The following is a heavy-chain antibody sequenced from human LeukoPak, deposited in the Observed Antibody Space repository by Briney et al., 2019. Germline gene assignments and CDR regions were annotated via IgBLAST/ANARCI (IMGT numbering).Heavy chain of an antibody. V-gene: IGHV1-69*05. J-gene: IGHJ6*03. CDR1: GGTFSSYA. Sequence: SVKVSCKASGGTFSSYAISWVRQAPGQGLEWMGRIIPIFGTANYAQKFQGRVTITTDESTSTAYMELSSLRSEDTAVYYCARAGGSGSYPYCYYYMDVWGKGTTVTVSS. D-gene: IGHD3-10*01. CDR3: ARAGGSGSYPYCYYYMDV. CDR2: IIPIFGTA.